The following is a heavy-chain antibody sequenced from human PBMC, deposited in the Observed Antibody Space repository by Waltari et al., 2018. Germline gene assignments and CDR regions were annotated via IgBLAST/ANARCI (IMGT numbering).Heavy chain of an antibody. V-gene: IGHV3-30*02. CDR3: AKDCSSTSCYGAFDI. J-gene: IGHJ3*02. CDR1: GFTYSSYG. Sequence: QVPLVESGGGVVQPGGSLRLSCAASGFTYSSYGMHWVRQAPGKGLEWVAFIRYDGSNKYYADSVKGRFTISRDNSKNTLYLQMNSLRAEDTAVYYCAKDCSSTSCYGAFDIWGQGTMVTVSS. D-gene: IGHD2-2*01. CDR2: IRYDGSNK.